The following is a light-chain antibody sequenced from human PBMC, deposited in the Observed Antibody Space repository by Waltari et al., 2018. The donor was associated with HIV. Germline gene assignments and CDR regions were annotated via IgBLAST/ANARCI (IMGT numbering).Light chain of an antibody. V-gene: IGKV1-5*03. CDR1: QSISDS. J-gene: IGKJ2*01. Sequence: DIQMTQSPSTLSASVGDRVTITCRASQSISDSLAWYQQEPGKAPKLLIYKASTLESGVPSRFSGSGSGTEFTLTISSLQPDDFATYYCQQYNSYSSFGQGTKLEIK. CDR3: QQYNSYSS. CDR2: KAS.